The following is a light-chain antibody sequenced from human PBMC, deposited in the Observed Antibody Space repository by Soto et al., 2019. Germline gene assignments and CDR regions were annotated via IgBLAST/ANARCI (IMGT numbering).Light chain of an antibody. CDR3: LQDYNYTFT. V-gene: IGKV1-6*01. CDR1: QDIRKD. CDR2: GAS. J-gene: IGKJ2*01. Sequence: IHITRSAASLSASLGDLVTRAFRASQDIRKDLAWYQQKPGKAPQILIYGASTLQTGVASRFSGSGSATDFTLTISSLQPEDSAAYYCLQDYNYTFTFGQGTNVDI.